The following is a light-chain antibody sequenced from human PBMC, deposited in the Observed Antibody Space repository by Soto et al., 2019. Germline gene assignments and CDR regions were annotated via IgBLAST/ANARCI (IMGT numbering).Light chain of an antibody. CDR2: EVN. V-gene: IGLV2-8*01. J-gene: IGLJ1*01. CDR3: SSYAGSSNV. CDR1: SXDVGGYNY. Sequence: QSVLTQPPSASGSPGQSVAISCTGTSXDVGGYNYVSWYQQRPGKAPKLMIYEVNKRPSGVPDRFSGSKSGNTASLTVSGLQAEDEADYYCSSYAGSSNVFGTGTKVTVL.